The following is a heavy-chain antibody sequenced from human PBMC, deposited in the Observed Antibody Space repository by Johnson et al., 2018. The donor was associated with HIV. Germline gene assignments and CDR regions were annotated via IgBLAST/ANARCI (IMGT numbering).Heavy chain of an antibody. D-gene: IGHD2-21*02. V-gene: IGHV3-9*01. CDR1: GFTFDDYA. Sequence: EVQLVESGGGVVRPGGSLRLSCAASGFTFDDYAMHWVRQAPGKGLEWVSGISWNSGSIGYADSVKGRFTISRDNAKNSLYLQMNSLRAEDTALYYCAREPMDCGGDCWGVFDLWGQGTMVTVSS. CDR3: AREPMDCGGDCWGVFDL. J-gene: IGHJ3*01. CDR2: ISWNSGSI.